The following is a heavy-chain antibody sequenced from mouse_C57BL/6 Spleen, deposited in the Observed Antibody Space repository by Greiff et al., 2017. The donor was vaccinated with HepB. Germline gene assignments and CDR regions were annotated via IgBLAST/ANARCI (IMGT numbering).Heavy chain of an antibody. V-gene: IGHV1-50*01. CDR3: AKGDRSTIVTPYAMDY. CDR2: IDPSDSYT. J-gene: IGHJ4*01. CDR1: GYTFTSYW. Sequence: QVQLQQPGAELVKPGASVKLSCKASGYTFTSYWMQWVKQRPGQGLEWIGEIDPSDSYTNYNQKFKGKATLTVDTSSSTAYMQLSSLTSEDSAVYYCAKGDRSTIVTPYAMDYWGQGTSGTVSS. D-gene: IGHD2-2*01.